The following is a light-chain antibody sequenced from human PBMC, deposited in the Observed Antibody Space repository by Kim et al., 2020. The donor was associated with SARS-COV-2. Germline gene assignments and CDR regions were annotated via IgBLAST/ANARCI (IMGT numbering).Light chain of an antibody. V-gene: IGKV3-20*01. CDR1: QSVSSSY. J-gene: IGKJ1*01. CDR2: GAS. Sequence: LFPGERATLSCRASQSVSSSYLAWYQQNPGQAPRLLIYGASSRATGITDRFSGSGSGTDFTLTISRLEPEDFAVYYCQQYGSSPWTFGQGTKVEI. CDR3: QQYGSSPWT.